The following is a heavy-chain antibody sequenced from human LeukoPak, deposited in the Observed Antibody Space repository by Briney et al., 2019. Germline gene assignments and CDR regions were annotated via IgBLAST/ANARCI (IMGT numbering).Heavy chain of an antibody. CDR2: ISSNSSYI. CDR1: GFIFSSYS. D-gene: IGHD6-6*01. J-gene: IGHJ4*02. Sequence: GGSLRLSCAASGFIFSSYSMNWVRQAPGKGLEWVSSISSNSSYIYYADSVKGRFTISRDNAKNSLYLRMNSLRAEDTAVYYCGRSEEGYSSSSEWGQGTLVTVSS. V-gene: IGHV3-21*01. CDR3: GRSEEGYSSSSE.